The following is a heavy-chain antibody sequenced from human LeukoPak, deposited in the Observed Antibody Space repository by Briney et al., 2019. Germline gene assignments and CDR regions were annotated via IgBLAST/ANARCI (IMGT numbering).Heavy chain of an antibody. D-gene: IGHD1-1*01. V-gene: IGHV3-9*01. J-gene: IGHJ4*02. CDR2: ISWNSGSI. CDR1: GFSFDDYA. Sequence: PGRSLRLSCAASGFSFDDYAMHWVRQAPGEGLEWVSGISWNSGSIDYVGSVKGRFTISRDNAKNSLYLQMTSLRPEDTAFYYCAKGTGRYWTFFDYWGQGILATAAS. CDR3: AKGTGRYWTFFDY.